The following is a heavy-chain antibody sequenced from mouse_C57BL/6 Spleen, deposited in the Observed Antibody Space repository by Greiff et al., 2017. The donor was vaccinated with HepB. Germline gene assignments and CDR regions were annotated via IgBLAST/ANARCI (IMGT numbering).Heavy chain of an antibody. Sequence: EVQLVESGGDLVKPGGSLKLSCAASGFTFSSYGMSWVRQTPDKRLEWVATISSGGSYTYYPDSVKGRFTISRDNAKNTLYLQMSSLKSEDTAMYYCARQDLPGAMDYWGQGTSVTVSS. V-gene: IGHV5-6*01. CDR3: ARQDLPGAMDY. D-gene: IGHD2-1*01. CDR2: ISSGGSYT. J-gene: IGHJ4*01. CDR1: GFTFSSYG.